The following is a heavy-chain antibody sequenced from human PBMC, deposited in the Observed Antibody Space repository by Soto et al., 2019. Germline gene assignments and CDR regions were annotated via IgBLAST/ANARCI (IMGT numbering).Heavy chain of an antibody. D-gene: IGHD5-18*01. CDR1: GVSVSSCNYC. J-gene: IGHJ4*02. CDR2: MCNSGST. V-gene: IGHV4-61*01. CDR3: GRQESREGYNFIEY. Sequence: SDTLSLTCTVSGVSVSSCNYCWTWIRQPPGKGLEWIGYMCNSGSTNNNPSLKSRVTISVHTSKNPFSLELSSVTAADTAVYYCGRQESREGYNFIEYWGQRIHVTVSS.